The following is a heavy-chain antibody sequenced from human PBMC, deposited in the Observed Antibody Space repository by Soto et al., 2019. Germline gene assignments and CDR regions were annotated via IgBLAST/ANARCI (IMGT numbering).Heavy chain of an antibody. CDR2: ISGSGGST. J-gene: IGHJ4*02. Sequence: PGGSLRLSCATSVFNFNNYAMSWVRQAPGERLEWVSFISGSGGSTYYADSVKGRFTISRDNSKNTLYLQMNSLRAEDTAVYYCAKSHEFGVVILYYFDYWGQGTLVTVSS. V-gene: IGHV3-23*01. CDR1: VFNFNNYA. D-gene: IGHD3-3*01. CDR3: AKSHEFGVVILYYFDY.